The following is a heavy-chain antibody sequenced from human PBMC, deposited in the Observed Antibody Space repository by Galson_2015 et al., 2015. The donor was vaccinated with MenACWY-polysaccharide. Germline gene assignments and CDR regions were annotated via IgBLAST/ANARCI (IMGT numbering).Heavy chain of an antibody. CDR3: ARGYVRGSHRPDY. D-gene: IGHD3-16*02. CDR2: MNPNSGNT. CDR1: GYTFTNYD. V-gene: IGHV1-8*01. J-gene: IGHJ4*02. Sequence: SVKVSCKASGYTFTNYDINWVRQATGQGLEWMGWMNPNSGNTGYAQKFQGRVTLIVDTSATTAYMQLSSLRPEDTALYYCARGYVRGSHRPDYWGQGTLVTVSS.